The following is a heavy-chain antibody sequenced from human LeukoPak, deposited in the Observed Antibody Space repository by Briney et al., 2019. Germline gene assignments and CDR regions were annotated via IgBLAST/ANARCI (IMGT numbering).Heavy chain of an antibody. CDR2: IYYSGST. Sequence: SETLSLTCAVYGGSFSGYSWNWIRQPPGKGLEWIGYIYYSGSTNYNPSLKSRVTISVDTSKNQFSLKLSSVTAADTAVYYCARYCSSTSCYYRGLDYWGQGTLVTVSS. J-gene: IGHJ4*02. V-gene: IGHV4-59*01. D-gene: IGHD2-2*01. CDR3: ARYCSSTSCYYRGLDY. CDR1: GGSFSGYS.